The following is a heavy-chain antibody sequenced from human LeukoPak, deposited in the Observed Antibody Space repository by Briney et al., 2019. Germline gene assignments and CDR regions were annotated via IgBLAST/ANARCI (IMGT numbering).Heavy chain of an antibody. Sequence: ASVKVSCKASGYTFTGYYMHWVRQAPGQGLEWMGWINPNSGGTNYAQKFQGRVAMTRDTSISTAYMELSRLRSDDTAVYYCARDSPTYYYDSSGYQGLYWFDPWGQGTLVTVSS. J-gene: IGHJ5*02. D-gene: IGHD3-22*01. CDR2: INPNSGGT. V-gene: IGHV1-2*02. CDR1: GYTFTGYY. CDR3: ARDSPTYYYDSSGYQGLYWFDP.